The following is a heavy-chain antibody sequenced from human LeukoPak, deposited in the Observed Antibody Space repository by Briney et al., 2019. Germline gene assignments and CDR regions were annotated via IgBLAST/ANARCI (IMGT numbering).Heavy chain of an antibody. CDR3: ARDNTIFGVVGHDAFDI. Sequence: PWETLSLTCTVSGGSISSYYSSWIRQPPGKGLEWFGYIYYSGSTNYNPSLMSRVTISVDTSKNQFSLKLSSVTAADTAVYYCARDNTIFGVVGHDAFDIWGQGTMVTVSS. V-gene: IGHV4-59*01. D-gene: IGHD3-3*01. CDR2: IYYSGST. CDR1: GGSISSYY. J-gene: IGHJ3*02.